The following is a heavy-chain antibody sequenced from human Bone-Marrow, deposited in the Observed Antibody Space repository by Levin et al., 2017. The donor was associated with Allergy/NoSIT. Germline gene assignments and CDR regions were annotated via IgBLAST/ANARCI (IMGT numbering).Heavy chain of an antibody. CDR1: GGSISTADYY. CDR2: IFYRGTT. V-gene: IGHV4-30-4*01. CDR3: SREGGFGLSYFDY. D-gene: IGHD2-15*01. J-gene: IGHJ4*02. Sequence: KPSETLSLTCTVSGGSISTADYYWTWLRQPPGKGLEWIGYIFYRGTTDYNPSLKGRVAISLGTSKNQFSLTLSSVTAADTAVYYCSREGGFGLSYFDYWGPGILVTVS.